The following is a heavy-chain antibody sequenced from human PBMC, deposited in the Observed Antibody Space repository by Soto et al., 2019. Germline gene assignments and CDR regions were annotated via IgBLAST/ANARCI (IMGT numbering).Heavy chain of an antibody. V-gene: IGHV3-30-3*01. CDR2: ISYDGSNK. Sequence: QVRLVESGGCVVQPGRSLRLSCAASGFTFSSYAMHWVRQAPGKGLEWVAVISYDGSNKNYADSVKGRLTISRDNYKNKLYLLMNSLRAEDTAVYYCARTRSRMTTVSRTDYSYGMDVWGQGTTVTVSS. CDR3: ARTRSRMTTVSRTDYSYGMDV. CDR1: GFTFSSYA. J-gene: IGHJ6*02. D-gene: IGHD4-4*01.